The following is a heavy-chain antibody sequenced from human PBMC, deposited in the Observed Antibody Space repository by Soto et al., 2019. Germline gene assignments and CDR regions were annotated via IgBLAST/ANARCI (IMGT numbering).Heavy chain of an antibody. D-gene: IGHD3-3*01. J-gene: IGHJ6*03. CDR3: ATTVDGRSGYPSYYYYYMDV. Sequence: ASVKVSCKASGYTFTGYYMHWVRQAPGQGLEWMGWINPNSGDTNYAQKFQGRVTMTKDTSTDTAYMELSSLRSEDTAVYYCATTVDGRSGYPSYYYYYMDVWGKGTTVTVSS. CDR2: INPNSGDT. CDR1: GYTFTGYY. V-gene: IGHV1-2*02.